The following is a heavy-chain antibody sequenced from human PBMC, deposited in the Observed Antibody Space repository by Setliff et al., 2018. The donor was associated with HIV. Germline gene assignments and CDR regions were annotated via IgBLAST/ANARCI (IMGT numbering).Heavy chain of an antibody. Sequence: LSLTCAVSGGSISSSNWWSWVRQPPGKGLEWIGEIYHSGSANYNPSLKSRVIISIDKSKNKFSLKVSSVTAADTAVYYCARILVAAAGTGFDPWGQEILVTVSS. V-gene: IGHV4-4*02. CDR2: IYHSGSA. CDR3: ARILVAAAGTGFDP. CDR1: GGSISSSNW. J-gene: IGHJ5*02. D-gene: IGHD6-13*01.